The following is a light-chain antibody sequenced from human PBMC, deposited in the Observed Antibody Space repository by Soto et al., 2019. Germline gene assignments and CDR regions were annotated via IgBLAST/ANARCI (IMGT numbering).Light chain of an antibody. CDR2: GAS. J-gene: IGKJ3*01. Sequence: EIVLTQSPGTLSLSPGERATLSCRASQSVSSSYLAWYQQKPGQAPRLLIYGASNRATGIPDRFSVNASGTDFTLPISRLEPEDFAVYYCQHYGTSALFGPGTKVDIK. CDR1: QSVSSSY. CDR3: QHYGTSAL. V-gene: IGKV3-20*01.